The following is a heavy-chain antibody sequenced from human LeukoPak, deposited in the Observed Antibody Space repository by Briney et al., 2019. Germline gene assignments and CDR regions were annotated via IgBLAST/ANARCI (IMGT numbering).Heavy chain of an antibody. Sequence: PGGSLRLSCAASGFTFSSYAMSWVRQAPGKGLEWVSSISSSSSYIYYADSVKGRFTISRDNAKNSLYLQMNSLRAEDTAVYYCARELLGYCSSTSCHDAFDIWGQGTMVTVSS. CDR3: ARELLGYCSSTSCHDAFDI. CDR2: ISSSSSYI. D-gene: IGHD2-2*01. V-gene: IGHV3-21*01. J-gene: IGHJ3*02. CDR1: GFTFSSYA.